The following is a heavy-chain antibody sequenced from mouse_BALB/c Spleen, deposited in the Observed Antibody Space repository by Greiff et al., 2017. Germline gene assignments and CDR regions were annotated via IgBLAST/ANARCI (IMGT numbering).Heavy chain of an antibody. CDR3: TREEY. V-gene: IGHV1-15*01. CDR2: IDPETGGT. CDR1: GYTFTDYD. Sequence: QVQLQQSGAELVRPGASVTLSCKASGYTFTDYDMHWVKQTPVHGLEWIGAIDPETGGTAYNQKFKGKATLTADKSSSTAYMELRSLTSEDSAVYYCTREEYWGQGTTLTVSS. J-gene: IGHJ2*01.